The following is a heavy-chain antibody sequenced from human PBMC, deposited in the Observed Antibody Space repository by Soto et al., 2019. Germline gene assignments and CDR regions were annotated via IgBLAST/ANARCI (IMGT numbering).Heavy chain of an antibody. CDR3: AKDFSLVLRAEDS. Sequence: GGSLRLSCTASRFTFRTYAMTWVRQAPGKGLEWVSTISANGGATYYADSVRGRFTVSRDNSNDTLYLQMSSLRAEDTAVYYCAKDFSLVLRAEDSWGQGTMLTV. V-gene: IGHV3-23*01. D-gene: IGHD2-15*01. CDR1: RFTFRTYA. CDR2: ISANGGAT. J-gene: IGHJ5*01.